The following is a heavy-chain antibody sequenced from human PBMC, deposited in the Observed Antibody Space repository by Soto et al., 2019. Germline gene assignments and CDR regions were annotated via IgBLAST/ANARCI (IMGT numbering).Heavy chain of an antibody. Sequence: RLSCAASGFTFNFYSMNWVRQAPGKGLEWVSSISSISSYIYYADSVKGRFTISRDNAKNSLYLQMNSLRAEDTAVYYCARDRTDRADFDYIDYWGQGTLVTVSS. CDR3: ARDRTDRADFDYIDY. D-gene: IGHD3-22*01. CDR2: ISSISSYI. J-gene: IGHJ4*02. CDR1: GFTFNFYS. V-gene: IGHV3-21*01.